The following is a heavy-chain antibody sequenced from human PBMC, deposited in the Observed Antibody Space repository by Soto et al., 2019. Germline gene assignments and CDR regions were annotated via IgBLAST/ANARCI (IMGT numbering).Heavy chain of an antibody. Sequence: QVQLVQSGPEVKKPGASVKVSCKASGYIFNNYGLSWVRQAPGDGLEWMGWISVSNGKTHSAQKFQGRVTMATDTSSSTAYMDLRSLRSDDTDVYYCARDARQWAGAEAVVTATRVYPGMHVWGQGTTVTGSS. CDR3: ARDARQWAGAEAVVTATRVYPGMHV. J-gene: IGHJ6*02. CDR1: GYIFNNYG. V-gene: IGHV1-18*01. D-gene: IGHD2-21*02. CDR2: ISVSNGKT.